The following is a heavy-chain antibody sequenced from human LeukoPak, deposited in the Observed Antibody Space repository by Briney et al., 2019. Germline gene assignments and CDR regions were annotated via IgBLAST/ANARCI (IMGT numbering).Heavy chain of an antibody. CDR3: ASSPPKLELWAYYYYGMDV. V-gene: IGHV1-2*02. CDR1: GYTFTSYG. J-gene: IGHJ6*02. CDR2: INPNSGGT. Sequence: AASVKVSCKASGYTFTSYGISWVRQAPGQGLEWMGWINPNSGGTNYAQKFQGRVTMTRDTSISTAYMELSGLRSDDTAVYYCASSPPKLELWAYYYYGMDVWGQGTTVTVSS. D-gene: IGHD1-7*01.